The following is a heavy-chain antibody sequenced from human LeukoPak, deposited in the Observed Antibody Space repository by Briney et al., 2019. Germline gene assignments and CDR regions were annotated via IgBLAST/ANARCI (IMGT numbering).Heavy chain of an antibody. D-gene: IGHD1-14*01. Sequence: GGSLRLSCAASGFTFSSYGMHWVRQAPGKGLEWVAFIRYDGSNKYYADSVKGRFTISRDNSKNTLYLQKNSLRAEDTAVYYCAKGPGGWQTGEFDYWGQGTLVTVSS. V-gene: IGHV3-30*02. CDR2: IRYDGSNK. J-gene: IGHJ4*02. CDR3: AKGPGGWQTGEFDY. CDR1: GFTFSSYG.